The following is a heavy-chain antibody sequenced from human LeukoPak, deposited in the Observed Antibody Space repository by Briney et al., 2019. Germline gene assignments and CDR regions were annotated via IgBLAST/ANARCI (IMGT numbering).Heavy chain of an antibody. J-gene: IGHJ1*01. D-gene: IGHD3-3*01. CDR1: GGSISSGSYY. CDR2: IYTSGST. Sequence: SETLSLTCTVSGGSISSGSYYWSWIRQPAGKGLEWIGRIYTSGSTNYNPSLKSRVTISVDTSKNQFSLKLSSVTAADTAVYYCAREGPWWLYRNGFQNWGQGTLVTVSS. V-gene: IGHV4-61*02. CDR3: AREGPWWLYRNGFQN.